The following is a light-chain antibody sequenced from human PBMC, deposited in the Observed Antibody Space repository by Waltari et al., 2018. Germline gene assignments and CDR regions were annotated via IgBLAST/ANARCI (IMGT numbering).Light chain of an antibody. Sequence: EIVMTQSPDSLAVSLGEKATIPCKCSQSILYSANNKNYLAWFQKKPGQPPKLLIYWSSTRESGVPDRFSGSGSGTEFSLTISGLQAEDVAVYYCQQYYRNPYTFGQGTNLEI. V-gene: IGKV4-1*01. CDR3: QQYYRNPYT. CDR1: QSILYSANNKNY. CDR2: WSS. J-gene: IGKJ2*01.